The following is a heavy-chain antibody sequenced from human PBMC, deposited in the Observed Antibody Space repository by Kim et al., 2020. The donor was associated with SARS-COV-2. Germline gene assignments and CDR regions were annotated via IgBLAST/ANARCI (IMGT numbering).Heavy chain of an antibody. Sequence: GGSLRLSCAASGFTFDDYGMHWVRQAPGKGLEWVSGISWNSGSIYYADSVKGRFTISRDNAKNSLYLQMNSLRAEDTALYYCAKRAGSGGYFDYGAQGTRVTASS. V-gene: IGHV3-9*01. CDR2: ISWNSGSI. CDR1: GFTFDDYG. J-gene: IGHJ4*02. D-gene: IGHD6-25*01. CDR3: AKRAGSGGYFDY.